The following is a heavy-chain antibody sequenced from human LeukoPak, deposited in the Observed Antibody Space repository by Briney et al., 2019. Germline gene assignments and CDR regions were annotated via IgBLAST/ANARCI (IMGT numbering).Heavy chain of an antibody. CDR1: GGSISSSSYY. CDR2: IYYSGST. V-gene: IGHV4-39*01. CDR3: ARATSGYYDSSGYYFFHYGMDV. J-gene: IGHJ6*02. D-gene: IGHD3-22*01. Sequence: NSSETLSLTCTVSGGSISSSSYYWGWIRQPPGKGLEWIGSIYYSGSTYYNPSLKSRVTISVDTSKNQFSLKLSSVTAADTAVYHCARATSGYYDSSGYYFFHYGMDVWGQGTTVTVSS.